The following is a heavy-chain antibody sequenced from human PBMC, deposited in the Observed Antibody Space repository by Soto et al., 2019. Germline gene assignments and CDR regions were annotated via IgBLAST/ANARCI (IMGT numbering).Heavy chain of an antibody. D-gene: IGHD3-3*01. V-gene: IGHV3-23*01. CDR2: ISGSGGST. CDR3: AKDRFYDFWSGYYTQSAEYFQH. Sequence: PGGSLRLSCAASGFTFSTYAMSWVRQAPGKGLEWVSAISGSGGSTYYADSVKGRFTISRDNSKNTLYLQMNSLRAEDTAVYYCAKDRFYDFWSGYYTQSAEYFQHWGQGTLVTVSS. J-gene: IGHJ1*01. CDR1: GFTFSTYA.